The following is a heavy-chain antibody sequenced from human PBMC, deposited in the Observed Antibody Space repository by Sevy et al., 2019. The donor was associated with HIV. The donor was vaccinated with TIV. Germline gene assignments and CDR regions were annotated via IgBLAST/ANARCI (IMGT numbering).Heavy chain of an antibody. J-gene: IGHJ4*02. Sequence: HSETLSLTCAVSGYSISSGFYWGWIRQPPGKGLEGMVLMYHSGSTYYNSSPRSRVTISVDTSKNQFTIELTSVTAADTAVYYCARLGIAVAGYIDYWGQGTLVTVSS. CDR1: GYSISSGFY. D-gene: IGHD6-19*01. V-gene: IGHV4-38-2*01. CDR2: MYHSGST. CDR3: ARLGIAVAGYIDY.